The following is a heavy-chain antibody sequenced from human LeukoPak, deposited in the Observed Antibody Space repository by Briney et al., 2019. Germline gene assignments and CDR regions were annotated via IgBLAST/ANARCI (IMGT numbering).Heavy chain of an antibody. Sequence: SETLSLTCTVSGGSISSGGYYWSWIRQHPGKGLEWIGYIYYSGSTYYNPSLKSRVTISVDTSKNQFSLKLSSVTAADTAVYYCARLDIVVVPAADHDAFDIWGQGTMVTVPS. CDR2: IYYSGST. CDR3: ARLDIVVVPAADHDAFDI. J-gene: IGHJ3*02. CDR1: GGSISSGGYY. D-gene: IGHD2-2*01. V-gene: IGHV4-31*03.